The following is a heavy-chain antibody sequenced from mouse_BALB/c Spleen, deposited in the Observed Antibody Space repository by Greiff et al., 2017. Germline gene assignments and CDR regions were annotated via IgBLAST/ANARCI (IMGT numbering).Heavy chain of an antibody. CDR1: GFTFSSYT. CDR3: TRDYYIFDY. V-gene: IGHV5-6-4*01. J-gene: IGHJ2*01. Sequence: EVKLMESGGGLVKPGGSLKLSCAASGFTFSSYTMSWVRQTPEKRLEWVATISSGGSYTYYPDSVKGRFTISRDNAKNTLYLQMSSLKSEDTAMYYCTRDYYIFDYWGQGTTLTVSS. D-gene: IGHD2-12*01. CDR2: ISSGGSYT.